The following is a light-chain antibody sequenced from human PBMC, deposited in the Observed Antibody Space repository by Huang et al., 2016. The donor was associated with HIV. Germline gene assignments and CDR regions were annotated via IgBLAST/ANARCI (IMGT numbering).Light chain of an antibody. CDR3: QQYGSSPLT. CDR1: QSVDSN. V-gene: IGKV3D-20*01. Sequence: EIVLTQSPATLSLSPGERATLSCGASQSVDSNLAWYQQKPGLAPRLLSYDASSRATGIPDRFSGSGSGTDFTLTISRLEPEDFAVYYCQQYGSSPLTFGGGTKVEIK. CDR2: DAS. J-gene: IGKJ4*01.